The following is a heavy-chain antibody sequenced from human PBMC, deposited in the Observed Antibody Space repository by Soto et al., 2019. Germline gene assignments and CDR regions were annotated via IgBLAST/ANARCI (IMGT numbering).Heavy chain of an antibody. V-gene: IGHV4-30-4*01. Sequence: ASETLSLTCTVSGGSISFDHYHWTWIRQPPGKGLEWIGYVHYSGSVLYNPSLQSRVSISVDTSKNQFSLKLSSVTAADTAVYFCAREDDGGDRDYYGLDVWGQGTTVTGSS. D-gene: IGHD2-21*02. CDR3: AREDDGGDRDYYGLDV. CDR2: VHYSGSV. J-gene: IGHJ6*02. CDR1: GGSISFDHYH.